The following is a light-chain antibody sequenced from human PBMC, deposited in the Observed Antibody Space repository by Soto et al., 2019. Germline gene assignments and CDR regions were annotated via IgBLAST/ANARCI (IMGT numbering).Light chain of an antibody. CDR1: SSDVGGYNY. Sequence: QAVLTQPPSASGSPGQSVTISCTGTSSDVGGYNYVSWYQQHPGKAPKLMISEVSKRPSGVPDRFSGSKSGNTVSLTVSGLQAEDEAEYYCSSYAGSKVVFGGGTQLTVL. V-gene: IGLV2-8*01. CDR2: EVS. CDR3: SSYAGSKVV. J-gene: IGLJ2*01.